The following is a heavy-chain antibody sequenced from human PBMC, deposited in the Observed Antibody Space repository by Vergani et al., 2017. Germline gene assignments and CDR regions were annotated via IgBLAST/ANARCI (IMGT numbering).Heavy chain of an antibody. CDR3: AKYWHDSTDGLPDS. Sequence: QVQLVESAGGVVQPGGSLRLSCAASGFTFSNFGMHWLRQAPGKGLEWLGYIGKDGINTRYSDAVKGRFTVSRDNSKDILYLQMDSLRSEDTALYYCAKYWHDSTDGLPDSWGPGTLVIVSS. D-gene: IGHD2-8*02. J-gene: IGHJ4*02. CDR1: GFTFSNFG. CDR2: IGKDGINT. V-gene: IGHV3-30*02.